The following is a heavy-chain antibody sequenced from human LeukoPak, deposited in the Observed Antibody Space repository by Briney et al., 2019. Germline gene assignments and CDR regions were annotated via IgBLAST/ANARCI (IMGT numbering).Heavy chain of an antibody. CDR1: GGSISSSSYY. J-gene: IGHJ5*02. V-gene: IGHV4-39*07. CDR3: ARGNDLRYFDWLRRRWFDP. Sequence: SETLSLTCTVSGGSISSSSYYWGWIRQPPGKGLEWIGSIYYSGSTYYNPSLKSRVTISVDTSKNQFSLKLSSVTAADTAVYYCARGNDLRYFDWLRRRWFDPWGQGTLVTVSS. D-gene: IGHD3-9*01. CDR2: IYYSGST.